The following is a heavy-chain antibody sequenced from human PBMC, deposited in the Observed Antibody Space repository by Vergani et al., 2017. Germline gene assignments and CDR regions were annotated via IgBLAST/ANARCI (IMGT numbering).Heavy chain of an antibody. CDR2: ISFDGTNE. CDR3: VRDRGLCAGGRCYTEAWDY. Sequence: QVQPVESGGGLVKPGGSLRLSCTTSGFTFSSAWMSWVRQAPGKGLEWVVGISFDGTNEYYPDLVKGRFTSSRDIAKNTLYLQVRSLRLEDTGVNHCVRDRGLCAGGRCYTEAWDYWGQGTPVTVSS. CDR1: GFTFSSAW. J-gene: IGHJ4*02. D-gene: IGHD2-2*02. V-gene: IGHV3-30*03.